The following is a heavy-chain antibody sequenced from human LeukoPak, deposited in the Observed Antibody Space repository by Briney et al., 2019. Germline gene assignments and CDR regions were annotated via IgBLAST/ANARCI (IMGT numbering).Heavy chain of an antibody. CDR1: GGSFSGYY. CDR2: INHSGST. CDR3: ATAYYYDSARANAFDI. D-gene: IGHD3-22*01. Sequence: SETLSLTCAVYGGSFSGYYWSWIRQPPGKGLEWIGEINHSGSTNYNPSLKSRVTISVDTSKNQFSLKLGSVTAADTAVYYCATAYYYDSARANAFDIWGQGTMVTVSS. V-gene: IGHV4-34*01. J-gene: IGHJ3*02.